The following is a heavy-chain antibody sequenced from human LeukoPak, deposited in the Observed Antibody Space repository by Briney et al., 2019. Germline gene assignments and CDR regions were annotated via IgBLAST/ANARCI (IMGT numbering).Heavy chain of an antibody. D-gene: IGHD3-22*01. CDR3: ARELGYYDSSGYDAFDM. V-gene: IGHV3-48*04. J-gene: IGHJ3*02. Sequence: PGGSLRLSCAASGFTFSSYSMNWVRQAPGKGLEWVSYISSSSSTIYYADSVKGRFTISRDNAKNSLYLQMNSLRAEDTAVYYCARELGYYDSSGYDAFDMWGQGTMVTVSS. CDR1: GFTFSSYS. CDR2: ISSSSSTI.